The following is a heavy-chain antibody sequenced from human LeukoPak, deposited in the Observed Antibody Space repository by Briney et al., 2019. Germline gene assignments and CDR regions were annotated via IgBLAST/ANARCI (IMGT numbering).Heavy chain of an antibody. CDR1: GGSISSHY. D-gene: IGHD3-10*01. CDR2: VSDSGNT. V-gene: IGHV4-59*08. J-gene: IGHJ5*02. CDR3: ARHATGSYSVPWLDP. Sequence: ASETLSLTCTVSGGSISSHYWSWIRQPPGKGLEWIGYVSDSGNTVYNPSLKSRVTILRDTSKTQFSLRLSSVTAADTAVYYCARHATGSYSVPWLDPWGQGTLVTVSS.